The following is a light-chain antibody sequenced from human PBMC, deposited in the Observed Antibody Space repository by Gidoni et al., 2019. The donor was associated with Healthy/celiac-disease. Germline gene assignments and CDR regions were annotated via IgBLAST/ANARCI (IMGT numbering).Light chain of an antibody. J-gene: IGKJ3*01. CDR1: QSISSY. CDR3: QQSYSTLFT. Sequence: DIRMTQSPSSLSSSVGDRVSITCRESQSISSYLNWYQQKPGKAPKLLIYAASSLESGVPSRFSGSGSGKDFTLTISSLQPEDFATYYCQQSYSTLFTFGPGTKVDIK. V-gene: IGKV1-39*01. CDR2: AAS.